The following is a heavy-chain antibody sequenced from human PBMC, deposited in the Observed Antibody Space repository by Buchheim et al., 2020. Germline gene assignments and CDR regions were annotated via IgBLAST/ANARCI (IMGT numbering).Heavy chain of an antibody. J-gene: IGHJ4*02. CDR2: IVDHGGRK. Sequence: EVLLLESGGGLVQPGGSPRLSCAASGFTFSNYAMSWVRQAPGKGLEWLSTIVDHGGRKWYADYVKGRFTISRDNTLNMLYFQMNGLRAEDTALYYCAKEECGGNCYQIDSWGQGT. V-gene: IGHV3-23*01. CDR3: AKEECGGNCYQIDS. D-gene: IGHD2-21*02. CDR1: GFTFSNYA.